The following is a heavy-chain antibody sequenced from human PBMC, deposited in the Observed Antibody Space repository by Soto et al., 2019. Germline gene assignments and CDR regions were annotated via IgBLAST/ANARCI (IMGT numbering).Heavy chain of an antibody. CDR1: GYTFTGYY. Sequence: ASVKVSCKASGYTFTGYYMHWVRQAPGQGLEWMGGFDPEDGETIYAQKFQGRVTMTEDTSTDTAYMELSSLRSEDTAVYYCATEMYRSFDIWGQGTMVTVSS. D-gene: IGHD2-8*01. V-gene: IGHV1-24*01. J-gene: IGHJ3*02. CDR2: FDPEDGET. CDR3: ATEMYRSFDI.